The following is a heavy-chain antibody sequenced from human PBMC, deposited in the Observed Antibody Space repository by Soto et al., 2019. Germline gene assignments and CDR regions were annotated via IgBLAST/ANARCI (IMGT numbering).Heavy chain of an antibody. V-gene: IGHV1-3*01. CDR2: INAGNGNT. CDR3: ARGGGGGQDIVVVQAALPCYYGMDV. Sequence: GASVKVSCKASGYTFTSYAMHWVRQAPGQRLEWMGWINAGNGNTKYSQKFQGRVTITRDTSASTAYMELSSLRSEDTAVYYCARGGGGGQDIVVVQAALPCYYGMDVWGQGTTVTVSS. D-gene: IGHD2-2*01. CDR1: GYTFTSYA. J-gene: IGHJ6*02.